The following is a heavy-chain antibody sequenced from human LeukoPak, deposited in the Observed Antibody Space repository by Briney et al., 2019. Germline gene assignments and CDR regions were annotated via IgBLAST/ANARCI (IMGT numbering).Heavy chain of an antibody. V-gene: IGHV4-34*01. Sequence: SETLSLTCAVYGGSFSGYYWSWIRQPPGKGLEWIGEINHSGSTNYNPSLKSRVTISVDTSKNQFSLKLSSVTAADTAVYYCARGVVATGMAAALDDYWGQGTLVTVSS. D-gene: IGHD6-13*01. CDR3: ARGVVATGMAAALDDY. CDR2: INHSGST. J-gene: IGHJ4*02. CDR1: GGSFSGYY.